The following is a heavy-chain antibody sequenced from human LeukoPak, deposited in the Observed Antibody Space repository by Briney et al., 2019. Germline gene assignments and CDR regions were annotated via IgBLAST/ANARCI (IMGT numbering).Heavy chain of an antibody. CDR1: GGSISSSNW. CDR3: ARKQGGQLVNTRRWFDP. Sequence: SETLSLTCAVSGGSISSSNWWSWIRQSPGKGLEWIGEINHSGSTYYNPSLKSRVTISLDTSKSQSSLKLTSVTAADTAVYYCARKQGGQLVNTRRWFDPWGQGTLVTVSS. J-gene: IGHJ5*02. D-gene: IGHD6-13*01. CDR2: INHSGST. V-gene: IGHV4-4*02.